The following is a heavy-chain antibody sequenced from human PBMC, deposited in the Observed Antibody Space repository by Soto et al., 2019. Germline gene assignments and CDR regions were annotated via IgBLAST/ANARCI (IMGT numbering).Heavy chain of an antibody. CDR1: GYTFTGYY. Sequence: ASVKVSCKASGYTFTGYYMHWVRQAPGQGLEWMGWINPNSGGTNYAQKFQGWVTMTRDTSISTAYMELSRLRSEDTAVYYCARDRVAGGDYYYYGMDVWGQGTTVTVSS. CDR2: INPNSGGT. J-gene: IGHJ6*01. D-gene: IGHD3-10*01. CDR3: ARDRVAGGDYYYYGMDV. V-gene: IGHV1-2*04.